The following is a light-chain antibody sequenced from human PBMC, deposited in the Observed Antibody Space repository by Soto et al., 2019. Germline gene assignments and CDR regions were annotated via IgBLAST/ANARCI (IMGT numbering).Light chain of an antibody. CDR2: DDD. CDR3: QSYDSSSRV. J-gene: IGLJ3*02. CDR1: GDSIASNY. V-gene: IGLV6-57*01. Sequence: NFMLTQPHSVSGSPGETVTISCTRSGDSIASNYVQWYQQRPGSSPTIVIYDDDQRPSGVPDRFSGSVDRSSKSASLTISELKPEDEAHYYCQSYDSSSRVFGGGTKLTVL.